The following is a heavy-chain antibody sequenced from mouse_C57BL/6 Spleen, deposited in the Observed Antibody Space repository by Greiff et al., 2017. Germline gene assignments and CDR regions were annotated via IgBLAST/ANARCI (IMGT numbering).Heavy chain of an antibody. Sequence: VKLVESGPGLVAPSQSLSITCTVSGFSLTSYAISWVRQPPGKGLEWLGVIWTGGGTNYNSALNSRLSISKDNSKSQVFLKMNSLQTDDTARYYCASLDSSGYGYAMDDWGQGTSVTVSS. CDR1: GFSLTSYA. V-gene: IGHV2-9-1*01. CDR2: IWTGGGT. D-gene: IGHD3-2*02. CDR3: ASLDSSGYGYAMDD. J-gene: IGHJ4*01.